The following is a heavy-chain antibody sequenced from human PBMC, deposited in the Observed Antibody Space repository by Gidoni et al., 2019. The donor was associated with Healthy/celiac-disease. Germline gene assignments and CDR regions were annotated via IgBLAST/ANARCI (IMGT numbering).Heavy chain of an antibody. D-gene: IGHD6-19*01. CDR2: IWYDGSNT. Sequence: QVQLVESGGGVVQPGRSLRLSCAASGFTFSSYGMHGVRQAPGKGLEWVAVIWYDGSNTYYADSVKGRFTIPRDNSKNTLYLQMNSLRPEDTAVYYCARDPHLAVAGTTLFDYWGQGTLVTVSS. CDR3: ARDPHLAVAGTTLFDY. V-gene: IGHV3-33*08. J-gene: IGHJ4*02. CDR1: GFTFSSYG.